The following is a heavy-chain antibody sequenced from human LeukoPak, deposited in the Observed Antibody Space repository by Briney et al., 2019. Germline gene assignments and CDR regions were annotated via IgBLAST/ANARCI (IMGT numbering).Heavy chain of an antibody. V-gene: IGHV4-38-2*02. CDR2: IYHSGST. Sequence: ASETLSLTCTVSGYSISSGYYWGWIRQPPGKGLEWIGSIYHSGSTYYNPSLKSRVTISVDTSKNQFSLKLSSVTAADTAVYYCASHGLLSPNNWFDPWGQGTLVTVSS. CDR3: ASHGLLSPNNWFDP. CDR1: GYSISSGYY. J-gene: IGHJ5*02. D-gene: IGHD3-10*01.